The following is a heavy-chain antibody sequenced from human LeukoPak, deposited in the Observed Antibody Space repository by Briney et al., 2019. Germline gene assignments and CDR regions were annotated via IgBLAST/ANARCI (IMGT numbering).Heavy chain of an antibody. CDR3: ARGYCSSTSCSDYYYYGMDV. CDR1: GGTFSSYA. Sequence: GASVKVSCKASGGTFSSYAISWVRQAPGQGLEWMGGIIPIFGTANYAQKLQGRVTMTTDTSTSTAYMELRSLRSDDTAVYYCARGYCSSTSCSDYYYYGMDVWGQGTTVTVSS. CDR2: IIPIFGTA. V-gene: IGHV1-69*05. J-gene: IGHJ6*02. D-gene: IGHD2-2*01.